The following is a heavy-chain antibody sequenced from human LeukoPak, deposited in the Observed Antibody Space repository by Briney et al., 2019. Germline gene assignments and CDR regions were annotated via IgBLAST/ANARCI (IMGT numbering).Heavy chain of an antibody. CDR3: AREAGYCSGGSCLDY. CDR1: GGTFSSYA. D-gene: IGHD2-15*01. Sequence: SVKVSCKASGGTFSSYAISWVRQAPGQGLEWMGGIIPIFGTANYAQKFQGRVTITADESTSTAYMELSSLRSEDTAVYYCAREAGYCSGGSCLDYWGQGTLVTVSS. V-gene: IGHV1-69*01. J-gene: IGHJ4*02. CDR2: IIPIFGTA.